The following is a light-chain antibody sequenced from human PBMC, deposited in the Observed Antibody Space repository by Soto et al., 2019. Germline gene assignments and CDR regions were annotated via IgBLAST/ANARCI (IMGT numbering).Light chain of an antibody. J-gene: IGKJ4*01. V-gene: IGKV1-12*01. Sequence: DIQMTQSPSFVSASVGDTVTITCRASQDISNWLAWYQQKPGKAPTFLIFAASNLHSGVPSRFSSSGSGTDFTLTISSLQTEDFATYYCQQADTFPITFGGGTKVEIK. CDR3: QQADTFPIT. CDR1: QDISNW. CDR2: AAS.